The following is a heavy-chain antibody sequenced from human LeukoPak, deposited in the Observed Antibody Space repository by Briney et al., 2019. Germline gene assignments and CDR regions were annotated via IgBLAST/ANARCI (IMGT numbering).Heavy chain of an antibody. D-gene: IGHD2-15*01. Sequence: SSETLSRKSAVGSFSIYGISSVWQSPGQALAWVGGIIPISDTANYAQKVYARVTINADKSTSTAYMALSSRRSEDTAVYFCARGHKARGAATHSWGQGTLVTVSS. CDR2: IIPISDTA. J-gene: IGHJ4*02. CDR3: ARGHKARGAATHS. CDR1: VGSFSIYG. V-gene: IGHV1-69*06.